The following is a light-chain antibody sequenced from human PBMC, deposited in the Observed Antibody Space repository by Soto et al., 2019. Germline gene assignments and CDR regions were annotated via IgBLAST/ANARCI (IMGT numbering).Light chain of an antibody. Sequence: EIVLTQSPGTLSLSPGERATLSCRASQSVSSSNLAWYQQKPGQAPRLLIYGASTRATAIPARFSGSGSGTEFTLTISSLQSEDFAVYYCQHYNNWPLTFGGGTKVDIK. V-gene: IGKV3-15*01. CDR3: QHYNNWPLT. J-gene: IGKJ4*01. CDR1: QSVSSSN. CDR2: GAS.